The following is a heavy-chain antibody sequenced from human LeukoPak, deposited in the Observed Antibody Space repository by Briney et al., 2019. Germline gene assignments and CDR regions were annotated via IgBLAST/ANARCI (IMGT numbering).Heavy chain of an antibody. D-gene: IGHD3-10*01. J-gene: IGHJ4*02. Sequence: SETLSLTCAVYGGSFSGYYWSWIRQPPGKGLEWIGEINHSGSTNYNPSLKSRVTISVDTSKNQCSLKLSSVTAADTAVYYCARGRDYYGSGSLAFDYWGQGTLVTVSS. CDR1: GGSFSGYY. CDR3: ARGRDYYGSGSLAFDY. V-gene: IGHV4-34*01. CDR2: INHSGST.